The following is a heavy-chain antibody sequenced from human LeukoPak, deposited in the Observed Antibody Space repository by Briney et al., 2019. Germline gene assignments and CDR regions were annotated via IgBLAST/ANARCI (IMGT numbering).Heavy chain of an antibody. D-gene: IGHD3-3*01. CDR2: IYYSGST. CDR1: GGSISSYY. Sequence: SETLSLTCAVSGGSISSYYWSWIRQPPGKGLEWIGYIYYSGSTTYNPSLKSRVTISVDTSKNQFSLKLSSVTAADTAVYYCARDSVTIFAFDPWGQGTLVTVSS. J-gene: IGHJ5*02. CDR3: ARDSVTIFAFDP. V-gene: IGHV4-59*01.